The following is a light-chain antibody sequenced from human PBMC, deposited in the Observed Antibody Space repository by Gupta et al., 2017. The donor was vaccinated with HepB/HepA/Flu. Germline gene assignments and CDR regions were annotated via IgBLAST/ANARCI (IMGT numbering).Light chain of an antibody. CDR1: SSDVGGYNY. CDR3: SSYAGTTWV. Sequence: QSALTQPPSASGSPGQSVTISCTGTSSDVGGYNYVSWYQQHSGKAPKVMIYDVIKRPSGVPDRFSGSKSGNTASLTVSGLQAEEEADYYCSSYAGTTWVFGGGTKLTVL. J-gene: IGLJ3*02. V-gene: IGLV2-8*01. CDR2: DVI.